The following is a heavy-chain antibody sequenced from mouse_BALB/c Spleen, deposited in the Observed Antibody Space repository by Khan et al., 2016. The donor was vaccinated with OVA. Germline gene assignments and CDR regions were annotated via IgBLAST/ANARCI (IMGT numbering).Heavy chain of an antibody. CDR1: GYSITSGYS. CDR2: IYYSGSI. J-gene: IGHJ4*01. D-gene: IGHD2-1*01. CDR3: ARDGNYMDY. V-gene: IGHV3-1*02. Sequence: EVQLVESGPDLVKPSQSLSLTCTVTGYSITSGYSWHWIRQIPGNKLDWMGYIYYSGSINYNPSLKSRISITRDTSKNQFFLKLSSVTTEDTATYYCARDGNYMDYWGQGTSVTVSS.